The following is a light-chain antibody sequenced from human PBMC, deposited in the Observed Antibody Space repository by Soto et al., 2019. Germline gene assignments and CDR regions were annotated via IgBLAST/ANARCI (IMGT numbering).Light chain of an antibody. CDR2: DNN. Sequence: QSVLTQPPSVSAAPGQKVTISCSGSNSNIGYNYVSWYQHLPGTDPKLLIYDNNNRPSGIPDRFSGSKSGTSATLGITGLQTGDEADYYCGTWDSSLSAVVFGGGTKLTVL. V-gene: IGLV1-51*01. CDR1: NSNIGYNY. J-gene: IGLJ2*01. CDR3: GTWDSSLSAVV.